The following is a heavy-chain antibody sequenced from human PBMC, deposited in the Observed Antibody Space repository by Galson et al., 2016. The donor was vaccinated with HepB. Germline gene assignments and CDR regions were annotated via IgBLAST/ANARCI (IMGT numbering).Heavy chain of an antibody. CDR2: ISFDGRNK. CDR3: TQSEFRSGWFLDH. D-gene: IGHD6-19*01. CDR1: GFTFSSHG. J-gene: IGHJ4*02. V-gene: IGHV3-33*01. Sequence: SLRLSCAASGFTFSSHGMHWVRQAPGKAMEWVALISFDGRNKYYADSVKGRFTVSRDNAKNTLYLQISSLSAEDPAVYYCTQSEFRSGWFLDHWGQGTQVTVSS.